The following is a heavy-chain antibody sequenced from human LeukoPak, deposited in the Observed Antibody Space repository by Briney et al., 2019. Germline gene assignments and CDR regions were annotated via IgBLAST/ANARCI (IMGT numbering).Heavy chain of an antibody. CDR1: GFTFSSYA. CDR2: ISGSGGTT. Sequence: GGSLRLSCAASGFTFSSYAMHWVRQAPGKGLEWVSVISGSGGTTYYADSVKGRFTISRDNAKNSLYLQMNSLRAEDTAVYYCARGSSGWPYNWFDPWGQGTLVTVSS. D-gene: IGHD6-19*01. V-gene: IGHV3-23*01. CDR3: ARGSSGWPYNWFDP. J-gene: IGHJ5*02.